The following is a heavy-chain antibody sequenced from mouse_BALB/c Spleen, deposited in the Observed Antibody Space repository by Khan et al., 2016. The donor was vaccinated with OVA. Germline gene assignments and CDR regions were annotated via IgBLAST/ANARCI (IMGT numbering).Heavy chain of an antibody. CDR3: AREGAYYRSDGWFAY. J-gene: IGHJ3*01. CDR2: IIPTNDYT. CDR1: GYTFTTYT. D-gene: IGHD2-14*01. Sequence: QVQLKQSGAELARPGASVKMSCKASGYTFTTYTMHWVKQRPGQGLEWIGYIIPTNDYTNYNQKFKDRATLTTDKSYSTAYMQLSSLTSEDSALYYCAREGAYYRSDGWFAYWGQGTLVTVSA. V-gene: IGHV1-4*01.